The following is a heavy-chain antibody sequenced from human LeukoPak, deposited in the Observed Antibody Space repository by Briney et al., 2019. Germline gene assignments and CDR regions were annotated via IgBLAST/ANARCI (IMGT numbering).Heavy chain of an antibody. Sequence: SETLSLTCAVYGGSFSGYYWSWIRQPPGKGLGWIGEINHSGSTNYNPSLKSRVTISVDTSKNQFSLKLSSVTAADTAVYYCASGRGYSYGLGSNWGQGTLVTVSS. D-gene: IGHD5-18*01. V-gene: IGHV4-34*01. CDR2: INHSGST. CDR3: ASGRGYSYGLGSN. CDR1: GGSFSGYY. J-gene: IGHJ4*02.